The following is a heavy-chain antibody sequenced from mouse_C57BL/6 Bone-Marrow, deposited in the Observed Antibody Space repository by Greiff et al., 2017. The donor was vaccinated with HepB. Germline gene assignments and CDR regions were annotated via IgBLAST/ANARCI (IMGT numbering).Heavy chain of an antibody. Sequence: QVQLQQPGAELVKPGASVKLSCKASGYTFTSYWMQWVKQRPGQGLEWIGEIDPSDSYTNYNQKFKGKATLTVDTSSSTAYMQLNSLTSEDSAVYYCASEIYYYGSSSWYFDVWGTGTTVTVSS. CDR2: IDPSDSYT. V-gene: IGHV1-50*01. D-gene: IGHD1-1*01. CDR3: ASEIYYYGSSSWYFDV. CDR1: GYTFTSYW. J-gene: IGHJ1*03.